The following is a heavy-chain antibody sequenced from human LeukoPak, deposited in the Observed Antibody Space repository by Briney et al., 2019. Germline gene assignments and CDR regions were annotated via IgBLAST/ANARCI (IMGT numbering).Heavy chain of an antibody. CDR3: ARAGYSSGDMDV. D-gene: IGHD6-25*01. Sequence: GGSPRLSCAASGFTFSDYYMSWIRQAPGKGREWGSYISSSGSTIYYADSVKGRFTISRDNGKNSLYLQMNSLRAEDTAVYYCARAGYSSGDMDVWGKGTTVTVSS. CDR1: GFTFSDYY. V-gene: IGHV3-11*01. CDR2: ISSSGSTI. J-gene: IGHJ6*03.